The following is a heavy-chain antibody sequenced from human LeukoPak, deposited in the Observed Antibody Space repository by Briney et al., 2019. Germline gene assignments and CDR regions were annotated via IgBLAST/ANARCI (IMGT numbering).Heavy chain of an antibody. V-gene: IGHV4-34*01. D-gene: IGHD2-2*01. CDR1: GGSFSGYY. CDR2: INHSGST. J-gene: IGHJ6*02. CDR3: AREGSGYCSSTSCYRYYGMDV. Sequence: SETLSLTCAVYGGSFSGYYWSWIRQPPGKGLEWIGEINHSGSTNYNPSLESRVTISVDTSKNQFSLKLSSVTAADTAVYYCAREGSGYCSSTSCYRYYGMDVWGQGTTVTVSS.